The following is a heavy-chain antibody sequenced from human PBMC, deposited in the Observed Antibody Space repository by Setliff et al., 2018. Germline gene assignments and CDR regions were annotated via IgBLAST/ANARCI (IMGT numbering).Heavy chain of an antibody. D-gene: IGHD2-21*01. CDR3: ASGDWFYFDC. CDR1: GFTFTDYA. V-gene: IGHV3-23*05. Sequence: GGSLRLSCVASGFTFTDYAMSWVRQAPGKGLEWVSTIYRGDRSTFYADSVKGRFTISRDNAKNSVYLQMNSLRAEDTAVYYCASGDWFYFDCWGQGTLVTVSS. CDR2: IYRGDRST. J-gene: IGHJ4*02.